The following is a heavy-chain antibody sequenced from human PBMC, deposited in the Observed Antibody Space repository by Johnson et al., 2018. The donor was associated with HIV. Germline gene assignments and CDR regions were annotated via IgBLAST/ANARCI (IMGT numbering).Heavy chain of an antibody. V-gene: IGHV3-53*01. CDR3: ARGSRYTYDNDDAHLLHAFDI. Sequence: VQLVESGGGLIQPGGSLRLSCAASGFTVSSNYMSWVRQAPGKGLEWVSAIYSGGSTYYADSVKGRFTISRDNSKNTLDLQMNSLRAEDTAVYYCARGSRYTYDNDDAHLLHAFDIGGQGTMVTVAS. CDR1: GFTVSSNY. CDR2: IYSGGST. J-gene: IGHJ3*02. D-gene: IGHD3-22*01.